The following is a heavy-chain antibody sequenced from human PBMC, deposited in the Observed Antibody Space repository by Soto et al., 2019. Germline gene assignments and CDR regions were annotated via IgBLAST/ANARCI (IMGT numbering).Heavy chain of an antibody. Sequence: GASVKVSCKASGYTFTSYGISWVRQAPGQGLEWMGWISAYNGNTNYAQKLQGRVTMTTDTSTSTAYMELRSLRSDDTAVYYCAREPLSYYYGSGSSYNGLYYYYMDVWGKGTTVTVSS. CDR3: AREPLSYYYGSGSSYNGLYYYYMDV. J-gene: IGHJ6*03. CDR2: ISAYNGNT. V-gene: IGHV1-18*01. CDR1: GYTFTSYG. D-gene: IGHD3-10*01.